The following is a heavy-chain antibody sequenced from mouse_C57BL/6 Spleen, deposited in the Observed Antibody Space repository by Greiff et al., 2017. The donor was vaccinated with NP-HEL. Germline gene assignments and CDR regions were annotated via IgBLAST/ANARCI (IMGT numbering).Heavy chain of an antibody. Sequence: EVQLQQSGPELVKPGASVKISCKASGYTFTDYYMNWVKQSHGKSLEWIGDINPNNGGTSYNQKFKGKATLTVDKSSSTAYMELRRLTSEDSAVYYCARGVYSNHVSYFDYWGQGTTLTVSS. V-gene: IGHV1-26*01. CDR3: ARGVYSNHVSYFDY. J-gene: IGHJ2*01. D-gene: IGHD2-5*01. CDR2: INPNNGGT. CDR1: GYTFTDYY.